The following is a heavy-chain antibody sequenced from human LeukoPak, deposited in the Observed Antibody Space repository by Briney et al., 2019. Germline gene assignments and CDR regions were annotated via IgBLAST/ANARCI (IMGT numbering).Heavy chain of an antibody. CDR2: ISYDGSNK. CDR3: TKGARGVSEFDAFDI. Sequence: PGGSLRLSCAASGFTFSSYAMHWVRQAPGKGLEWVAVISYDGSNKYYADSVKGRFTISRDNSKNTLYLQMNSLRAEDTAVYYCTKGARGVSEFDAFDIWGPGTMITISS. V-gene: IGHV3-30*04. CDR1: GFTFSSYA. D-gene: IGHD3-10*01. J-gene: IGHJ3*02.